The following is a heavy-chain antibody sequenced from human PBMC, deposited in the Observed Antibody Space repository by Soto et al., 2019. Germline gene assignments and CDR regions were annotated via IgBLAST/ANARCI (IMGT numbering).Heavy chain of an antibody. CDR2: IYYSVST. J-gene: IGHJ4*02. CDR3: ARARGYSYGLSFDY. V-gene: IGHV4-59*01. CDR1: GGSISSYY. D-gene: IGHD5-18*01. Sequence: SETLSLTCTVSGGSISSYYWSWIRQPPGKGLEWMGYIYYSVSTTYNPSLKSRVTVSVDTSKNQFSLKLSSVTAADTAVYYCARARGYSYGLSFDYWGQGALVTVSS.